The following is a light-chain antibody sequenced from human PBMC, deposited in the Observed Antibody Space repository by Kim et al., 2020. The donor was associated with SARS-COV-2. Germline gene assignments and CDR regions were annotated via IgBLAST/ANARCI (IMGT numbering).Light chain of an antibody. CDR2: GAS. J-gene: IGKJ2*03. Sequence: SVSPGERATLSCSASQTISSNLAWYRQKPGQAPRLLIYGASSRATVIPARFSGSGFGTEFTLTISSLQSEDFAVYFCHQYNFWPYSFGQGTKLEI. V-gene: IGKV3-15*01. CDR3: HQYNFWPYS. CDR1: QTISSN.